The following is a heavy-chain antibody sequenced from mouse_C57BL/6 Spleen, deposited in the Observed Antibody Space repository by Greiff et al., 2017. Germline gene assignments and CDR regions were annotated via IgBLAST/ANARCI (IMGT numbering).Heavy chain of an antibody. V-gene: IGHV5-16*01. CDR1: GFTFSDYY. Sequence: EVMLVESEGGLVQPGSSMKLSCTASGFTFSDYYMAWVRQVPEKGLEWVANINYDGSSTYYLDSLKSRFIISRDNAKNILYLQMSSLKSEDTATYYCARVGLRRGFDYWGQGTTLTVSS. CDR2: INYDGSST. J-gene: IGHJ2*01. D-gene: IGHD2-4*01. CDR3: ARVGLRRGFDY.